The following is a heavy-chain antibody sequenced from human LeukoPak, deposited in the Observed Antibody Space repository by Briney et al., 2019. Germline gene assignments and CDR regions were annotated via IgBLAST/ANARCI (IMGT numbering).Heavy chain of an antibody. CDR3: AKGDNPYYYYYMDV. D-gene: IGHD1-14*01. CDR2: ISWNSGSI. J-gene: IGHJ6*03. Sequence: PGGSLRLSCAASGFTFDDYGMSWVRQAPGKGLEWVSGISWNSGSIGYADSVKGRFTISRDNAKNSLYLQMNSLRAEDMALYYCAKGDNPYYYYYMDVWGKGTTVTVSS. V-gene: IGHV3-9*03. CDR1: GFTFDDYG.